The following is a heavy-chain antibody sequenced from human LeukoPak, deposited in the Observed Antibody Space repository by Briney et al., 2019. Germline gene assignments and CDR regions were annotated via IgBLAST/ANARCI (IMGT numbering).Heavy chain of an antibody. CDR1: GFTFSSYA. J-gene: IGHJ4*02. CDR3: TTGNFGPY. CDR2: IKRKTEGGTT. D-gene: IGHD3-10*01. Sequence: PGGSLRLSCAASGFTFSSYAMSWVRQAPGKGLEWVGRIKRKTEGGTTGYVAPVKGRFIISRDDSKNTLYLQMNSLKTEDTAFYYCTTGNFGPYWGQGTLVTVSS. V-gene: IGHV3-15*01.